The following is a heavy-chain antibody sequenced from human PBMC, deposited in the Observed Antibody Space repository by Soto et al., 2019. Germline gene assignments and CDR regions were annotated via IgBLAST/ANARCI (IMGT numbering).Heavy chain of an antibody. CDR1: GFTFSRYG. J-gene: IGHJ4*02. D-gene: IGHD3-22*01. CDR3: AKNPGYYYDSTGYHFDY. V-gene: IGHV3-33*06. CDR2: IWYDGSDK. Sequence: GGSLRLSCAASGFTFSRYGMHWVRQAPGKGLEWVALIWYDGSDKYYADSVKGRFTISRDNSKNTLYLQMNSLRAEDTAVYYCAKNPGYYYDSTGYHFDYWGQGTLVTVSS.